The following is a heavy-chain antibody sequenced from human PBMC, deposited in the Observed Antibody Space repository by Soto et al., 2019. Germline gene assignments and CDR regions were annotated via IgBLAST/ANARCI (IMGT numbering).Heavy chain of an antibody. Sequence: QVQLQESGPGLVKASQTLSLTCTVSGGSISSGGYYWSWIRQHPGKGLEWIGYIYDSGSTYYSPSLTRRLSISGDTSTNQLSMTLTSVTAADTAVYYCARGEGRTTLRHWGQGTLVTVSS. CDR1: GGSISSGGYY. CDR3: ARGEGRTTLRH. J-gene: IGHJ4*02. CDR2: IYDSGST. D-gene: IGHD4-17*01. V-gene: IGHV4-31*03.